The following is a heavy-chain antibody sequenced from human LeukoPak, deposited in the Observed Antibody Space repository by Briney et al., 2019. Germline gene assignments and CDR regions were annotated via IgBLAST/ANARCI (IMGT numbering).Heavy chain of an antibody. V-gene: IGHV4-34*01. D-gene: IGHD3-22*01. J-gene: IGHJ4*02. CDR2: INHSGST. Sequence: PSETLSLTCAVYGGSFSGYYWSWIRQPPGKGLEWIGEINHSGSTNYNPSLKSRVTISVETSKNQFSLKLSSVTAADTAVYYCARGPRITMIVVVKSFYYWGQGTLVTVSS. CDR3: ARGPRITMIVVVKSFYY. CDR1: GGSFSGYY.